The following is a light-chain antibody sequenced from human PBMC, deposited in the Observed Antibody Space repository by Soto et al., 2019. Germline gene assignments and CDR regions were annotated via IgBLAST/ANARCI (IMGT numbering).Light chain of an antibody. Sequence: DVQMTQSPSSLSAFVGDRVTITCRASQGIAPYLAWFQQKPGKVPKLLIYATSTLQSGVLSRFSGSGSGTDFTLTINSLQPEDVGTYYCQKYNSAPLTFCGGTKVEIK. V-gene: IGKV1-27*01. J-gene: IGKJ4*01. CDR3: QKYNSAPLT. CDR2: ATS. CDR1: QGIAPY.